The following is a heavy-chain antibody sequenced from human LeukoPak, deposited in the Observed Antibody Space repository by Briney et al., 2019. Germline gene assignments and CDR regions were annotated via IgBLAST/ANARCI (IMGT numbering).Heavy chain of an antibody. CDR1: GFTFNSYN. Sequence: GGSLRLSCAASGFTFNSYNMNWVRQAPGKGLEWVSYISSDSSTIFYADSVKGRFTISRDNVKNTLYLQMNSLRAEDTAVHYCARDGIAAVDFDYWGQGILVTVSS. J-gene: IGHJ4*02. CDR3: ARDGIAAVDFDY. CDR2: ISSDSSTI. D-gene: IGHD6-13*01. V-gene: IGHV3-48*01.